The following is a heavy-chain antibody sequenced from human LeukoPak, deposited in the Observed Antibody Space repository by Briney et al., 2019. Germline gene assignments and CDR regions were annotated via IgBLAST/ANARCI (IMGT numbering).Heavy chain of an antibody. CDR3: ARKAYGANSWYSDF. V-gene: IGHV3-11*04. Sequence: GGSLRLSCAVSGFTFSDYYMSWIRQAPGKGLEWVSYISSTGSSTYYADSVKGRFTISRDNAKNSLYLQLNSLRTEDTALYYCARKAYGANSWYSDFWGLGTLVTVSS. D-gene: IGHD4-23*01. CDR2: ISSTGSST. CDR1: GFTFSDYY. J-gene: IGHJ4*02.